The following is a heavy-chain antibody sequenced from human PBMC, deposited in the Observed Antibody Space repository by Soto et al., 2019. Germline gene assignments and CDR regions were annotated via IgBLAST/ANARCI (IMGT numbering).Heavy chain of an antibody. CDR1: GYSFTSYW. CDR3: ARQNYYYGMDV. V-gene: IGHV5-51*01. CDR2: IYPGDSDT. Sequence: XXSLKICWKGSGYSFTSYWIDWVRQMPGKGLEWMGIIYPGDSDTRYSPSFQGQVTISADKSISTAYLQWSSLKASDTAMYYCARQNYYYGMDVWGQGTTVTVSS. J-gene: IGHJ6*02.